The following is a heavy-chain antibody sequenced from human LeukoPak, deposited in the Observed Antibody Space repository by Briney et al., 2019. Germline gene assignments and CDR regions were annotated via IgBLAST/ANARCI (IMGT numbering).Heavy chain of an antibody. CDR2: IYYSGST. CDR3: ATLPPRYSSSWYFDY. CDR1: GGSISSYY. J-gene: IGHJ4*02. V-gene: IGHV4-59*08. D-gene: IGHD6-13*01. Sequence: KPSETLSLTCTVSGGSISSYYWSWIRQPPGKGLEWIGYIYYSGSTNYNPSLKSRVTISVDTSKNQFSLKLSSVTAADTAVYYCATLPPRYSSSWYFDYWGQGTLVTVSS.